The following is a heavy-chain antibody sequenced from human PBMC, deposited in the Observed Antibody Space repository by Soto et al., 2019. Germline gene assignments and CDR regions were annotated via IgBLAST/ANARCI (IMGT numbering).Heavy chain of an antibody. D-gene: IGHD5-18*01. J-gene: IGHJ6*02. Sequence: EVQLLESGGGLVQPGGSLRLSCAASGFTFSSYAMSWVRQAPGKGLVWVSAISGSGGSTYYADSVKGRFTISRDNSKNTLYLQMNSLRAEDTTVYYCAKVIGYSYGPYYYYGVDVSGQGTTVTVSS. CDR3: AKVIGYSYGPYYYYGVDV. CDR1: GFTFSSYA. CDR2: ISGSGGST. V-gene: IGHV3-23*01.